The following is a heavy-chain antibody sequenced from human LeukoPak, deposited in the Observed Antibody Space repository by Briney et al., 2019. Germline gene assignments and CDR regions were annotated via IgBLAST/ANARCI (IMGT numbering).Heavy chain of an antibody. J-gene: IGHJ4*02. CDR1: GYTFTAFY. D-gene: IGHD2-15*01. CDR2: INPNNGGT. CDR3: ARDATWSGSGHFDY. Sequence: ASVKVSCKTSGYTFTAFYIHYVRQVPGQGLEWMGWINPNNGGTKYAGRFQGRVTMTSDTSITTVYMEFSRLRSDDTALYYCARDATWSGSGHFDYWGQGSLVPVSS. V-gene: IGHV1-2*02.